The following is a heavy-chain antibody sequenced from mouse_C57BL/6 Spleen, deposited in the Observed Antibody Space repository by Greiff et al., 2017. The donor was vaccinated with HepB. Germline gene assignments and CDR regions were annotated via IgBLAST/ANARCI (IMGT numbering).Heavy chain of an antibody. CDR3: ARAVAGMDY. D-gene: IGHD1-1*01. J-gene: IGHJ4*01. CDR2: ILPGSGST. V-gene: IGHV1-9*01. CDR1: GYTFTGYW. Sequence: VKLVESGAELMKPGASVKLSCKATGYTFTGYWIEWVKQRPGHGLEWIGEILPGSGSTNYNAKFKGKATFTADTSSNTAYMQLSSLTTEDSAIYYCARAVAGMDYWGQGTSVTVSS.